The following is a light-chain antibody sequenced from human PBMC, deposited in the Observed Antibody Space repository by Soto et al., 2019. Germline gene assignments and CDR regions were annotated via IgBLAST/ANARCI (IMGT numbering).Light chain of an antibody. CDR2: DAS. J-gene: IGKJ1*01. V-gene: IGKV3-15*01. CDR1: QSVSSY. Sequence: EIVMTQSPATLSVSPGERATLSCRASQSVSSYLAWFQQKPGQAPRLLIYDASTRAIGIPVRFSGSGSGTEFTLTISSLQPDDFATYYCQHYNSYSEAFGQGTKVDIK. CDR3: QHYNSYSEA.